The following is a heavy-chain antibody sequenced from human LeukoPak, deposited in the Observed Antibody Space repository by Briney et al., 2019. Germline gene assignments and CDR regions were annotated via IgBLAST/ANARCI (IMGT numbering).Heavy chain of an antibody. Sequence: GGSLRLSCAASGFTFSSYAMTWVRQGPGKGLEWVADISGVGGSTFYADSVKGRFTISRDNSKDTLYLQMHSLRAEDAAVYYCVVYGGSDTNAFDIWGQGTMVTVSS. V-gene: IGHV3-23*01. J-gene: IGHJ3*02. CDR2: ISGVGGST. CDR1: GFTFSSYA. CDR3: VVYGGSDTNAFDI. D-gene: IGHD5-12*01.